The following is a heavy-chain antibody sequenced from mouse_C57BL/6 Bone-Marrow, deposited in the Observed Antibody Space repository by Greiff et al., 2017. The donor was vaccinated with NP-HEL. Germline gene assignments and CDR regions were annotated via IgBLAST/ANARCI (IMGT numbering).Heavy chain of an antibody. CDR2: ISSGSSTI. Sequence: EVQLKQTGGGLVKPGGSLKLSCAASGFTFSDYGMHWVRQAPEKGLEWVAYISSGSSTIYYADTVKGRFTISRDNAKNTLFLQMTSLRSEDTAMYYCARDHYGSSFYYFDYWGQGTTLTVSS. CDR3: ARDHYGSSFYYFDY. J-gene: IGHJ2*01. D-gene: IGHD1-1*01. CDR1: GFTFSDYG. V-gene: IGHV5-17*01.